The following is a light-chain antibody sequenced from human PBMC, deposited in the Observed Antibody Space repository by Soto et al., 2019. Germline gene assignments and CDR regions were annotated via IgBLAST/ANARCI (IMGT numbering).Light chain of an antibody. CDR3: QQRSNWPLT. Sequence: EIVLTQSPATLSLSPGERATLSCRASQSVSSYLAWYQQKPGQAPRLLIYDSSDRATGIPARFSGCGSGTDFTLTISSLEPEDFAVYYCQQRSNWPLTFGGGTKLEIK. CDR1: QSVSSY. CDR2: DSS. V-gene: IGKV3-11*01. J-gene: IGKJ4*01.